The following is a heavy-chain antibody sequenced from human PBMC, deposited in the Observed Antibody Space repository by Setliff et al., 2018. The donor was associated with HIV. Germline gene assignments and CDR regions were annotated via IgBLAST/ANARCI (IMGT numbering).Heavy chain of an antibody. J-gene: IGHJ5*01. CDR3: ARGFEGYCSGASCHWFDS. Sequence: TLSLTCAVYGGSLTDYDWTWIRQTPAKGLEWIGEISHSGRTNYNPSLKTRLIISRDTSKNQFSLRLSSATVADTAIYYYARGFEGYCSGASCHWFDSWGQGTQVT. D-gene: IGHD2-15*01. V-gene: IGHV4-34*01. CDR1: GGSLTDYD. CDR2: ISHSGRT.